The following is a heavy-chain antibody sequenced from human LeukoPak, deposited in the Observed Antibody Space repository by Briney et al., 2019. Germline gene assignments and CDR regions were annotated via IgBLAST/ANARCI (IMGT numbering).Heavy chain of an antibody. J-gene: IGHJ4*02. V-gene: IGHV4-34*01. Sequence: PSETLSLTCAVYGGSFSGYYWSWIRQPSGKGLEWIGEINHSGSTNYNPSLKSRVTISVDTSKNQFSLKLSSVTAADTAVYYCARGLYYYGSGSKTPFDYWGQGTLVTVSS. CDR1: GGSFSGYY. CDR3: ARGLYYYGSGSKTPFDY. D-gene: IGHD3-10*01. CDR2: INHSGST.